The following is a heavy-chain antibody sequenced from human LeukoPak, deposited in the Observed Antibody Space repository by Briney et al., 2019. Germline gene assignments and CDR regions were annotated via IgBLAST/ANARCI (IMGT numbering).Heavy chain of an antibody. D-gene: IGHD4-23*01. CDR1: GYTFTSYY. J-gene: IGHJ4*02. V-gene: IGHV1-46*01. CDR3: ARDYGGNVFDY. Sequence: GASVKVSCKASGYTFTSYYMHWVRQAPGQGLEWMGIINPSGGSTSYAQKFQGRVTMTRDMSTSTVYMELSSLRSEDTAVYYCARDYGGNVFDYWGQGTLVTVSS. CDR2: INPSGGST.